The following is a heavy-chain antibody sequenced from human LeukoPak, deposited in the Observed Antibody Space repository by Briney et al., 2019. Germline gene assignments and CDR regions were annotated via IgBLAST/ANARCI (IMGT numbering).Heavy chain of an antibody. CDR2: MYYGANT. CDR1: GGSISNSNYY. Sequence: PSQTLSLTCTVSGGSISNSNYYWGWIRQPPGKGLEWIGSMYYGANTYHNPSLKSRVTISVDTSKNQFSLKLNSVTAADTAVYYCARLSATSIRFDPWGQGTLVTVSS. V-gene: IGHV4-39*01. D-gene: IGHD1-26*01. J-gene: IGHJ5*02. CDR3: ARLSATSIRFDP.